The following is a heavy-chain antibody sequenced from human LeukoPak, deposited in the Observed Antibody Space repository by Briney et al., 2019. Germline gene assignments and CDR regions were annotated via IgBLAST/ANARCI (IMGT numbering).Heavy chain of an antibody. Sequence: SQTLSLTCAISGDSVSSNGAAWNWIRQSPSRGLEWLGRTYYRSKWYNDYAVSVKSRITINPDTSKNQFSLQLNSVTPEDTAVYYCARDSITYYYDSSGYSAFDYWGQGTLVTVSS. D-gene: IGHD3-22*01. CDR2: TYYRSKWYN. CDR1: GDSVSSNGAA. J-gene: IGHJ4*02. V-gene: IGHV6-1*01. CDR3: ARDSITYYYDSSGYSAFDY.